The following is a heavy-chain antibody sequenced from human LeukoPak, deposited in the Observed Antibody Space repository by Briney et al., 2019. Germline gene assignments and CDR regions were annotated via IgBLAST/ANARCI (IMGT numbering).Heavy chain of an antibody. CDR3: VGYSRGWIDY. J-gene: IGHJ4*02. Sequence: SETASLTCTVSGGPIDSYYWAWIRQPPGKGLEWIAYIYHSGSTDYNPSLKGRVTISVDRSRSQFSLKLSSVTAADTAVYYCVGYSRGWIDYWGQGTPVTVSS. V-gene: IGHV4-59*08. D-gene: IGHD6-19*01. CDR1: GGPIDSYY. CDR2: IYHSGST.